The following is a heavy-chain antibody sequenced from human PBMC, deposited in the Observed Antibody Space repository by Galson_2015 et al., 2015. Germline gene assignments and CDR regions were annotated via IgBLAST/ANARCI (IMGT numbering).Heavy chain of an antibody. Sequence: SLRLSCAASGFTFSSYAMSWVRQAPGKGLEWVSAISGSGGSTYYADSVKGRFTISRDNSKNTLYLQMNSLRAEDTAVYYCAKDQGIAVAGGLVFTFDYWGQGTLVTVSS. CDR3: AKDQGIAVAGGLVFTFDY. CDR1: GFTFSSYA. D-gene: IGHD6-19*01. V-gene: IGHV3-23*01. J-gene: IGHJ4*02. CDR2: ISGSGGST.